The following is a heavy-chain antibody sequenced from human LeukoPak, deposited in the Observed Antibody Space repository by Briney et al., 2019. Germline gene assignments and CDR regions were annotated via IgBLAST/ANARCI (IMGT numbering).Heavy chain of an antibody. Sequence: GGSLRLSCAASGFTFSSYEMNWVRQAPGKGLEWGSYISSSGSTIYYADSVKGRFTISRDNAKNSLYLQMNSLRAEDTAVYYCARDRHYDSSGYYSPSFDYWGQGTLVTVSS. CDR1: GFTFSSYE. D-gene: IGHD3-22*01. J-gene: IGHJ4*02. CDR3: ARDRHYDSSGYYSPSFDY. V-gene: IGHV3-48*03. CDR2: ISSSGSTI.